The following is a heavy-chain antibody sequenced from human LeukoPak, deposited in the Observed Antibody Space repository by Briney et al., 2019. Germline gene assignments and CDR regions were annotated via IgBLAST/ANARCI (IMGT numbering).Heavy chain of an antibody. CDR3: ATARLDP. CDR1: GFTFSSYG. J-gene: IGHJ5*02. V-gene: IGHV3-30*03. CDR2: ISYDGSNK. Sequence: GGSLRLSCAASGFTFSSYGMHWVRQAPGKGLEWVAVISYDGSNKYYADSVKGRFTISRDNSKNTLYLQMNSLRAEDTAVYYCATARLDPWGQGTLVTVFS.